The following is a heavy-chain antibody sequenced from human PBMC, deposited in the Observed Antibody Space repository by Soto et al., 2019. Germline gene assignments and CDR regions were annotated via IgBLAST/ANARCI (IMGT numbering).Heavy chain of an antibody. D-gene: IGHD3-3*01. J-gene: IGHJ5*02. V-gene: IGHV3-48*02. CDR3: ARGLLEWHINWFAP. CDR2: ISSSSSTI. Sequence: GGSLRLSCAASGFTFSSYSMNWVRQAPGKGQEWVSYISSSSSTIYYADSVKGRFTISRDNAKNSLYLQMNSLRDEDTVVYYCARGLLEWHINWFAPWGQGTLVTVSS. CDR1: GFTFSSYS.